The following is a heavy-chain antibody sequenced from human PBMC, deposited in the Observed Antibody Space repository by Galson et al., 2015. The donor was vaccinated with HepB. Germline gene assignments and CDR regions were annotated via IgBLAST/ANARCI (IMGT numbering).Heavy chain of an antibody. CDR3: AKRGGYYYDSSGPAAFDI. Sequence: SLRLSCAASGFTFSSYAMSWVRQAPGKGLEWVSAISGSGGSTYYADSVKGRFTISRDNSKNTLYLQMNSLRAEDTAVYYCAKRGGYYYDSSGPAAFDIWGQGNPGHRLL. CDR1: GFTFSSYA. V-gene: IGHV3-23*01. D-gene: IGHD3-22*01. J-gene: IGHJ3*02. CDR2: ISGSGGST.